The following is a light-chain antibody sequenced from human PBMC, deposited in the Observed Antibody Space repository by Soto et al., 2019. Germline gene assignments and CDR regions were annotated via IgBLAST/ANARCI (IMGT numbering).Light chain of an antibody. CDR1: QSVSIN. Sequence: ETVMTQSPATLSVSPGEGVTLSCRASQSVSINLAWYQQRPGQAPRLLIYGASSRATGIPDRFSGSGSGTDFTLTISRLEPEDFAVYYCQQYGRSPITFGQGTRLEIK. CDR2: GAS. CDR3: QQYGRSPIT. V-gene: IGKV3-20*01. J-gene: IGKJ5*01.